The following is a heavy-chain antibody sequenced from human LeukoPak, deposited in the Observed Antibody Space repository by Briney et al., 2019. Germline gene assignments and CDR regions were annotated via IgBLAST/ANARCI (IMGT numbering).Heavy chain of an antibody. CDR3: ASDYISATDTDYFGH. CDR2: IRYDGSNK. Sequence: PGGSLRLSCAASGFTFSTYGMHWVRQAPGKGLEWVTFIRYDGSNKYYADSVKGRFTISRDNSKNTLYLQMNSLKTEDTAVYYCASDYISATDTDYFGHWGQGTLVTVSS. V-gene: IGHV3-30*02. D-gene: IGHD6-13*01. CDR1: GFTFSTYG. J-gene: IGHJ4*02.